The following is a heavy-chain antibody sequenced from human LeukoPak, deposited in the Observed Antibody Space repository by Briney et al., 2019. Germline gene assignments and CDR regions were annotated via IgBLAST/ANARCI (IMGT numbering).Heavy chain of an antibody. J-gene: IGHJ3*02. CDR3: ARGLVGATGGLDGAFDI. CDR2: ISSSGSTI. D-gene: IGHD1-26*01. V-gene: IGHV3-48*03. Sequence: GGSLRLSCAASGFTFSSYEMNWVHQAPGKGLEWVSYISSSGSTIYYADSVKGRFTISRDNAKNSLYLQMNSLRAEDTAVYYCARGLVGATGGLDGAFDIWGQGTMVTVSS. CDR1: GFTFSSYE.